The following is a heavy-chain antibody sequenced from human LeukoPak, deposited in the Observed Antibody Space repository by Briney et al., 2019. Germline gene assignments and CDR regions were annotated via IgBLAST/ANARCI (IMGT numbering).Heavy chain of an antibody. CDR3: ARGPGDYDILTGYLNLYFDY. CDR2: INPNSGGT. V-gene: IGHV1-2*02. J-gene: IGHJ4*02. D-gene: IGHD3-9*01. Sequence: ASVKVSCKASGYTFTGYYMHWVRQAPGQGLEWMGWINPNSGGTNYAQKFQGRVTMTRDTSVSTAYMELSRLRSDDTAVYYCARGPGDYDILTGYLNLYFDYWGQGTLVTVSS. CDR1: GYTFTGYY.